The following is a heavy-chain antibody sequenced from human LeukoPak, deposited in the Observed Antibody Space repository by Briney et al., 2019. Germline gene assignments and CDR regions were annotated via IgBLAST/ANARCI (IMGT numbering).Heavy chain of an antibody. Sequence: GGSLRLSCAASGFTFSSYCLHWVRQAPGKGLEWVAVISYDGSNKYYADPVKGRFTISRDNSKNTLYLQMNSLRAEDTAVYYCAKDLWVYVRGVINHFDYWGEGTVVTVSS. J-gene: IGHJ4*02. V-gene: IGHV3-30*18. D-gene: IGHD3-10*01. CDR1: GFTFSSYC. CDR2: ISYDGSNK. CDR3: AKDLWVYVRGVINHFDY.